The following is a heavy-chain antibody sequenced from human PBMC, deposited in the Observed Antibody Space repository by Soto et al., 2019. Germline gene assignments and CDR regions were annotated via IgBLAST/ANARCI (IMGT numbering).Heavy chain of an antibody. CDR3: AKALFGVVVFDY. V-gene: IGHV3-23*01. D-gene: IGHD3-3*01. CDR1: GFTFSTYA. J-gene: IGHJ4*02. CDR2: ISVSGGTT. Sequence: EVQLLESGGGLVQPGGSLRLSCAASGFTFSTYAMSWVRQAPGKGLEWVSTISVSGGTTYYADSVKGRFTVSRDNSKNTLYLQMNSLRAEDTDLYYCAKALFGVVVFDYWGQGTLVTVSS.